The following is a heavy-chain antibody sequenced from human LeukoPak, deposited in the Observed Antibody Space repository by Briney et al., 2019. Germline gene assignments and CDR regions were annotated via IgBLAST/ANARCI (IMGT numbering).Heavy chain of an antibody. CDR2: ISYDGSNK. D-gene: IGHD1-26*01. CDR1: GFTFSSYA. J-gene: IGHJ4*02. V-gene: IGHV3-30-3*01. CDR3: ARGSGTGELLCSSFDY. Sequence: GGSLRLSCAASGFTFSSYAMHWVRQAPGKGLEWVAVISYDGSNKYYADSVKGRFTISRDNSKNTLYLQMNSLRAEDTAVYYCARGSGTGELLCSSFDYWGQGTLVTVSS.